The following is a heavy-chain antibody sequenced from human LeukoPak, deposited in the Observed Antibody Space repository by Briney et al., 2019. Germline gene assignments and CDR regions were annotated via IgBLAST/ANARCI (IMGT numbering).Heavy chain of an antibody. J-gene: IGHJ3*02. CDR3: AKDPQTGPDAFDI. CDR1: GYTFTSYD. CDR2: MNPNSGNT. Sequence: RASVKVSCKASGYTFTSYDINWVRQATGQGLEWMGWMNPNSGNTGYAQKFQGRVTMTRNTSISTAYMELSSLRSEDTAVYYCAKDPQTGPDAFDIWGQGTMVTVSS. D-gene: IGHD1-1*01. V-gene: IGHV1-8*01.